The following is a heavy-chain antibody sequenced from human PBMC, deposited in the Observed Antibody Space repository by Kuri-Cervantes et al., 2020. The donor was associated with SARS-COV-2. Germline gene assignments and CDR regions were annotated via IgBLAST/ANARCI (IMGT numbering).Heavy chain of an antibody. CDR1: GGSVSSGSYY. CDR3: ARVGIVVVPAAEATFDY. J-gene: IGHJ4*02. D-gene: IGHD2-2*03. V-gene: IGHV4-39*07. CDR2: IYHSGST. Sequence: ESLKISCTVSGGSVSSGSYYWGWIRQPPGKGLEWIGSIYHSGSTYYNPSLKSRVTISVDTSKNQFSLKLSSVTAADTAVYYCARVGIVVVPAAEATFDYWGQGTLVTVSS.